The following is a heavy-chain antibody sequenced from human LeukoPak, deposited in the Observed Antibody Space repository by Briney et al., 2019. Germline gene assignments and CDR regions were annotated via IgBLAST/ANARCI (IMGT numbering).Heavy chain of an antibody. Sequence: SETLSFTSAVYTVTIYTMHWWRRAPGQRVEWMGWINACNGNTKNSHNSHGRLTITRKTSASTAYMGLSSLRSEDTAVYYCAGGATTGYYYYYGMDVWGKGTTVAVSS. CDR3: AGGATTGYYYYYGMDV. V-gene: IGHV1-3*01. CDR1: VYTVTIYT. CDR2: INACNGNT. D-gene: IGHD3-9*01. J-gene: IGHJ6*04.